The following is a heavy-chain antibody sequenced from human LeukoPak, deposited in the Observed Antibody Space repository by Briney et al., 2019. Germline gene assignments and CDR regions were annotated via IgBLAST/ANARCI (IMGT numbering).Heavy chain of an antibody. Sequence: SETLSLTCSVSGFSISSGFDWGWIRQPPGKGLEWIGTSFHSGRTYYNPSLKSRVTISVDTSKNQFSLILRSVTAADTAVYYCAAWHILTGPSLWGQGTLVTVSS. CDR3: AAWHILTGPSL. CDR2: SFHSGRT. V-gene: IGHV4-38-2*02. J-gene: IGHJ4*02. D-gene: IGHD3-9*01. CDR1: GFSISSGFD.